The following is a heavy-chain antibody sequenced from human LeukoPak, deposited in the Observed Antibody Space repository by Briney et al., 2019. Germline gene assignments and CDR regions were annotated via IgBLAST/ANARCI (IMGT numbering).Heavy chain of an antibody. CDR1: GYTFTSYG. V-gene: IGHV1-18*01. CDR3: ARNLTLHPRESSGY. J-gene: IGHJ4*02. CDR2: ISAYNGNT. D-gene: IGHD6-25*01. Sequence: ASVKVSCKASGYTFTSYGISWVRQAPGQGLEWMGWISAYNGNTNYAQKLQGRVTMTTDTSTSTAYMELRSLRSDDTAVYYCARNLTLHPRESSGYWGQGTLVTVSS.